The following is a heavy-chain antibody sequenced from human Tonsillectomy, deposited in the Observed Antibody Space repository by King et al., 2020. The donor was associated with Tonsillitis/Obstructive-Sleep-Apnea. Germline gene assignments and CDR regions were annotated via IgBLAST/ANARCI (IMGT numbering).Heavy chain of an antibody. J-gene: IGHJ5*02. CDR3: TILTTVTA. CDR2: IKSKNDGGTT. CDR1: GFTFSNAW. D-gene: IGHD4-17*01. V-gene: IGHV3-15*01. Sequence: QLVQSGGGLVKPGGSLRLSCAASGFTFSNAWMNWVRQAPGKGLEWVGRIKSKNDGGTTDYAAPVKGRFTISRDDSKNTLYLQMNSLKTEDTAVYYCTILTTVTAWGQGTLVTVSS.